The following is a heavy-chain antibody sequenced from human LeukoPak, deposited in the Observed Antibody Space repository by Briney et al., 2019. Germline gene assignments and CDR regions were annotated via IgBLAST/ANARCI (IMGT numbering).Heavy chain of an antibody. J-gene: IGHJ4*02. Sequence: PSETLSLTCAVSGYSIRSCYYWAWIRPPPGKGLEWIGSLHHTRSTYYNPSLKSRVTMSVDRSNNKFSLKLNSVTAADTAVYYCARDRESSPWELLLDYWGQGIVVTVSS. CDR3: ARDRESSPWELLLDY. V-gene: IGHV4-38-2*02. D-gene: IGHD1-26*01. CDR2: LHHTRST. CDR1: GYSIRSCYY.